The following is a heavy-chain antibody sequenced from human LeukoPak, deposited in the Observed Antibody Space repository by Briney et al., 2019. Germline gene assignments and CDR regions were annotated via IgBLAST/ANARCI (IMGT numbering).Heavy chain of an antibody. Sequence: GGSLRLSCAASGFTFSDYYMSWIRQAPGKGLEWVSYISSSGSTIYYADSVKGRFTISRDNAKNSLYLQMNSLRAEDTAVYYCARDPDCSSTSCPGDYWGQGTLVTVSS. V-gene: IGHV3-11*04. CDR3: ARDPDCSSTSCPGDY. CDR2: ISSSGSTI. D-gene: IGHD2-2*01. J-gene: IGHJ4*02. CDR1: GFTFSDYY.